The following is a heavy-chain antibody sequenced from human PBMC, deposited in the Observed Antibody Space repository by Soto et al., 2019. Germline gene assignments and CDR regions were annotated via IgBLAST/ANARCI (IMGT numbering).Heavy chain of an antibody. CDR1: GYTFTGYY. D-gene: IGHD3-10*01. V-gene: IGHV1-2*04. CDR2: INPNSGGT. CDR3: ARDKSQGSPIYYYYGMDV. J-gene: IGHJ6*02. Sequence: ASVKVSCKASGYTFTGYYMHWVRQAPGQGLEWMGWINPNSGGTNYAQKFQGWVTMTRDKSTSTAYMELSRLRSEDTAVYYCARDKSQGSPIYYYYGMDVWGQGTTVTVSS.